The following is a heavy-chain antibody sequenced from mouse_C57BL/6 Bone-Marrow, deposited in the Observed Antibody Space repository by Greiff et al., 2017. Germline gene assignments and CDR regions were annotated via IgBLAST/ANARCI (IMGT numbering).Heavy chain of an antibody. J-gene: IGHJ3*01. Sequence: EVKLVESGGGLVKPGGSLKLSCAASGFTFSDYGMHWVRQAPEKGLEWVAYISSGSSTIYYADTVKGRFTISRDNAKNTLFLQMTSLRSEDKAMYYCAGYLAWFAYWGQGTLVTVSA. CDR2: ISSGSSTI. V-gene: IGHV5-17*01. CDR1: GFTFSDYG. CDR3: AGYLAWFAY.